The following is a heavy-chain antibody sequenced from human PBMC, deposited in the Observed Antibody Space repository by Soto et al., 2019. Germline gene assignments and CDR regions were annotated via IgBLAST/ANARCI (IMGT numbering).Heavy chain of an antibody. Sequence: EVQLVQSGAEVKKPGESLRISCKGSGYSFTSYWISWVRQMPGKGLEWMGRIDPSDSYTNYSPSFQGHVTISADKSISTAYLQWSSLKASDTAMYYCARFRGAVAGSFDLDYWGQGTLVTVSS. J-gene: IGHJ4*02. V-gene: IGHV5-10-1*03. CDR1: GYSFTSYW. D-gene: IGHD6-19*01. CDR3: ARFRGAVAGSFDLDY. CDR2: IDPSDSYT.